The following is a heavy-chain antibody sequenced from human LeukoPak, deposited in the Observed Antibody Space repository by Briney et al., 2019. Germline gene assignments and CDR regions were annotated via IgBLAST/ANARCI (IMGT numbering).Heavy chain of an antibody. Sequence: GGSLRLSCAASGFTFSSYGMHWVRQAPGKGLEWVAIIWHDGSDKYYADSVKGRFTISRDNSKNTLYLQMNSLRAEDTAVYFCTRQSENFSLDYWGQGTLVTVSS. J-gene: IGHJ4*02. D-gene: IGHD3-3*01. CDR3: TRQSENFSLDY. V-gene: IGHV3-33*08. CDR1: GFTFSSYG. CDR2: IWHDGSDK.